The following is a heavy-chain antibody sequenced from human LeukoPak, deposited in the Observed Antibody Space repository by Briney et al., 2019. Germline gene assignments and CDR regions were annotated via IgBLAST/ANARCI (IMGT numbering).Heavy chain of an antibody. D-gene: IGHD3-16*01. CDR2: VSASAAST. J-gene: IGHJ4*02. Sequence: SGGSLRLSCAASGFTFSNNAMSWVRQAPGKGLEWVSAVSASAASTYYADSVKGRFTISRDNSNNTLYLQMNSLRVEDTAVYCCAKSKSTGLYDSFAYLFDSWGQGTLVTVSS. CDR1: GFTFSNNA. CDR3: AKSKSTGLYDSFAYLFDS. V-gene: IGHV3-23*01.